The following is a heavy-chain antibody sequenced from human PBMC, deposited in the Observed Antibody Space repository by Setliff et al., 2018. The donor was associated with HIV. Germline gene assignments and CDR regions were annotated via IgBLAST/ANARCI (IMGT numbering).Heavy chain of an antibody. Sequence: SGGSLRLSCAASGFSFSGFWMSWARQAPGKGLAWVANINEGGNEKYYEGSVKGRFTISRDNAKNMLYLQLNSLRAEDTAVYHCAANIMGLTPEDYWGQGTLVTVSS. V-gene: IGHV3-7*01. D-gene: IGHD1-26*01. CDR1: GFSFSGFW. CDR3: AANIMGLTPEDY. CDR2: INEGGNEK. J-gene: IGHJ4*02.